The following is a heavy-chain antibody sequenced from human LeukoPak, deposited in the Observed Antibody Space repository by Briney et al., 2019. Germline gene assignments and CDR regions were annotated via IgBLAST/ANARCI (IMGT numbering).Heavy chain of an antibody. CDR3: ARDRGYYFDY. CDR2: ISSSSSYI. Sequence: GGSLRLSCAASGFTFSSYSMNWVRQAPGKGLEWVSSISSSSSYIYYAGSVKGRFTISRDNAKNSLYLQMNSLRAEDTAVYYCARDRGYYFDYWGQGTLVTVSS. CDR1: GFTFSSYS. V-gene: IGHV3-21*01. D-gene: IGHD3-16*01. J-gene: IGHJ4*02.